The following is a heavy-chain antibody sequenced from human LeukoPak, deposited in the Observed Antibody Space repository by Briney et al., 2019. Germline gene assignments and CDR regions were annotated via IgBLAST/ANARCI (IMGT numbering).Heavy chain of an antibody. Sequence: PRGSLRLSCAASGFTFSNHWMHWVRQAPGKGLVWVSRLNYDGSSRNYADSVKGRFTSSRDNAKNTVYLQMNSLRAEDTGVYYCARDSAPIDWGQGTLVTVSS. CDR3: ARDSAPID. V-gene: IGHV3-74*01. CDR2: LNYDGSSR. J-gene: IGHJ4*02. CDR1: GFTFSNHW. D-gene: IGHD2/OR15-2a*01.